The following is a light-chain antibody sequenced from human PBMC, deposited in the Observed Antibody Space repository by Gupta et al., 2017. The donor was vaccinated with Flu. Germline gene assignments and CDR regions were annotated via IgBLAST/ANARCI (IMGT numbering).Light chain of an antibody. CDR3: QSYDSSLSAWV. V-gene: IGLV1-40*01. CDR1: SSNIGARYD. CDR2: RSS. J-gene: IGLJ3*02. Sequence: QSVLTQPPSVSGAPGQRVTISCTGSSSNIGARYDVHWYQQLPGTAPKLLIYRSSNRPSGVPDRFSGSKSGTSASLAITGLQAEDDADYYCQSYDSSLSAWVFGGGTKLTVL.